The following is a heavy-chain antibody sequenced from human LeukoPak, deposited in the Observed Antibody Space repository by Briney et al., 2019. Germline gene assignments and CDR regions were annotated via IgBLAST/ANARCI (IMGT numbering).Heavy chain of an antibody. D-gene: IGHD3-9*01. V-gene: IGHV1-18*01. CDR3: ATVEYYDILTGYYLTFDP. CDR2: ISAYNGNT. Sequence: ASVKVSCKASGYTFTSYGISWVRQAPGQGLEWMGWISAYNGNTNYAQKLQGRVTMTTDTSTSTAYMELRSLRSDDTAVYYCATVEYYDILTGYYLTFDPWGQGTLVTVSS. J-gene: IGHJ5*02. CDR1: GYTFTSYG.